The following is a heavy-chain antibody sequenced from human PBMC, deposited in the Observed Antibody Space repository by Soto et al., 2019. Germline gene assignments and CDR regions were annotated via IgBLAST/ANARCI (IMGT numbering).Heavy chain of an antibody. CDR1: GFTFVSYE. Sequence: PGGSLRLSCAASGFTFVSYEMNCVRHSPGKGLEWVSYISSSGSTIYYADSVKGRFTISRGNAKNSLYLQMNSLRAEDTAVYYCARVLGIAVAGLDYWGQGTLVTVSS. J-gene: IGHJ4*02. D-gene: IGHD6-19*01. V-gene: IGHV3-48*03. CDR2: ISSSGSTI. CDR3: ARVLGIAVAGLDY.